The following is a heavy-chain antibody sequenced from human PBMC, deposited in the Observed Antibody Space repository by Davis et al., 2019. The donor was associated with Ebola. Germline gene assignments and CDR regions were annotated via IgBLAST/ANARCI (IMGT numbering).Heavy chain of an antibody. CDR2: ISSSSSYI. CDR3: ARPYQGHIWSEAFDI. CDR1: ELTFCYCY. Sequence: GESLKISCTASELTFCYCYMNWVRQAPGKGLEWVSSISSSSSYIYYADSAKGRFTISRDNAKNSLYLQMNSLRDEDTAVYYCARPYQGHIWSEAFDIWGQGTMVTVSS. V-gene: IGHV3-21*01. J-gene: IGHJ3*02. D-gene: IGHD2-2*01.